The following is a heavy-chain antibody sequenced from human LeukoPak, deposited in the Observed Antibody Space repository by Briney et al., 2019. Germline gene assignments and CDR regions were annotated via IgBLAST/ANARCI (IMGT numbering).Heavy chain of an antibody. V-gene: IGHV1-8*01. CDR1: GFTFTTHD. J-gene: IGHJ4*02. D-gene: IGHD4-23*01. CDR2: MNPDNGDT. Sequence: ASVKVSCKTSGFTFTTHDINWVRQAPGRGLEWMGWMNPDNGDTGLAQEFQGRLTMTRDTSISTAYMELSSLRSEDTAVYYYARSPGGNARTWLDYWGQGTLVTVSS. CDR3: ARSPGGNARTWLDY.